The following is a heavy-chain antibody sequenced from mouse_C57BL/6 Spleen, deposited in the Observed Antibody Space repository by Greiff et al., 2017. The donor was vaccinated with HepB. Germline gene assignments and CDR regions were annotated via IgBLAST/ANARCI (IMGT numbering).Heavy chain of an antibody. Sequence: VQLQQPGAELVRPGSSVKLSCKASGYTFTSYWMHWVKQRPIQGLEWIGNIDPSDSETHYNQKFKDKATLTVDKSSSTAYMQLSSLTSEDSAVYYCARLTTVVASPFDYWGQGTTLTVSS. D-gene: IGHD1-1*01. J-gene: IGHJ2*01. CDR1: GYTFTSYW. CDR3: ARLTTVVASPFDY. CDR2: IDPSDSET. V-gene: IGHV1-52*01.